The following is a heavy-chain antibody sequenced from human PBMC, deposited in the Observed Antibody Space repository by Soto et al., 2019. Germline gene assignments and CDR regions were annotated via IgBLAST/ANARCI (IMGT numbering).Heavy chain of an antibody. V-gene: IGHV3-74*01. D-gene: IGHD1-26*01. CDR1: GFTFSSYW. J-gene: IGHJ6*02. CDR3: ARDQSGSYYYYYGMDV. Sequence: PGGSLRLSCAASGFTFSSYWMHWVRQAPGKGLVWVSRINSDGSSTSYADSVKGRFTISRDNAKNTLYLQMNSLRAEDTAVYYCARDQSGSYYYYYGMDVWVQGTTVTVYS. CDR2: INSDGSST.